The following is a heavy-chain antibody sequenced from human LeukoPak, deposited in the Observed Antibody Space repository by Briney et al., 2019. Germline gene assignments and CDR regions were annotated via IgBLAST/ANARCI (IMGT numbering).Heavy chain of an antibody. Sequence: GSLRLSCAASGFTFSSYAMSWVRQAPGKGLEWVSSISSSSSYIYYADSVKGRFTISRDNAKNSLYLQMNSLRAEDTAVYYCARDWGATTTFDYWGQGTLVTVSS. CDR2: ISSSSSYI. CDR3: ARDWGATTTFDY. CDR1: GFTFSSYA. V-gene: IGHV3-21*01. J-gene: IGHJ4*02. D-gene: IGHD1-26*01.